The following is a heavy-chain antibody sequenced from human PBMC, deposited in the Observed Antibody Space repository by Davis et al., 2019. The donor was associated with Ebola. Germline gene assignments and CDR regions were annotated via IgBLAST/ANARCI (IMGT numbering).Heavy chain of an antibody. Sequence: GGSLRPSCPPPAPTFSSHAMHWVRQAPGKGLGWVAALSYVGSNKYYAGSVKGRFTISRDNSKNTLYLQMNSLRAEDTAVYYCARGHSSSWYRYYYGMDVWGQGTTVTVSS. CDR1: APTFSSHA. V-gene: IGHV3-30-3*01. J-gene: IGHJ6*02. CDR3: ARGHSSSWYRYYYGMDV. D-gene: IGHD6-13*01. CDR2: LSYVGSNK.